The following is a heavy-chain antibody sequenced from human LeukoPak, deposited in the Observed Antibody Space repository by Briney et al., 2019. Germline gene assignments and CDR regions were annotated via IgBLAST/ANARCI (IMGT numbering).Heavy chain of an antibody. V-gene: IGHV1-8*01. J-gene: IGHJ6*03. CDR1: GYTFTSYD. D-gene: IGHD1-26*01. Sequence: AASVKVSCKASGYTFTSYDINWVRQATGQGLEWMGWMNPNSGNTGYAHKFQGRVTMTRNNSISTAYMELSSLRSEDTAVYSCARPGGWIVGATTSLGYYMDVWGKGTTVTVSS. CDR3: ARPGGWIVGATTSLGYYMDV. CDR2: MNPNSGNT.